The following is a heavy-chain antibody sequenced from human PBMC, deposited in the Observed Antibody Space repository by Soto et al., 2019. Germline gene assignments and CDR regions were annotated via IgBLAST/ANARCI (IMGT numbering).Heavy chain of an antibody. Sequence: PSETLSLTCAVYGGSFSGYYWSWIRQPPGKGLEWIGEINHSGSTNYNPSLKSRVTISVDTSKNQFSLKLSSVTAADTAVYYCARGLYCSSTSCYSPTGYYMDVWGKGTTVTVSS. CDR2: INHSGST. D-gene: IGHD2-2*01. J-gene: IGHJ6*03. CDR1: GGSFSGYY. CDR3: ARGLYCSSTSCYSPTGYYMDV. V-gene: IGHV4-34*01.